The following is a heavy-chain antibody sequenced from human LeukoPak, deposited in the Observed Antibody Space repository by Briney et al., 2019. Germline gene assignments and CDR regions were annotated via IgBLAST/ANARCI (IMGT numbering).Heavy chain of an antibody. CDR1: GFTFSSYA. J-gene: IGHJ4*02. Sequence: GSLRLSCAASGFTFSSYAMHWVRQAPGKGPEGVAVISYDGSNKYYADSVKGRFTISRDNSKNTLYLQMNSLRAEDTAVYYCARVRAYQLPVDYWGQGTLVTVSS. D-gene: IGHD2-2*01. CDR2: ISYDGSNK. V-gene: IGHV3-30-3*01. CDR3: ARVRAYQLPVDY.